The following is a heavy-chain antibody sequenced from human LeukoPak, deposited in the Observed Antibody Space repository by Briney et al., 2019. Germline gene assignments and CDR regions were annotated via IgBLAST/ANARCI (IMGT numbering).Heavy chain of an antibody. CDR1: GYTFDGYY. CDR3: SSWDCSSGSCYTNMNFDH. V-gene: IGHV1-2*02. J-gene: IGHJ4*02. D-gene: IGHD2-15*01. CDR2: TNPDKGAT. Sequence: ASVKVSCKASGYTFDGYYIHWVRRAPGQGLEWLGWTNPDKGATKTAQKFRDRVIMTTDKSLATAYMEVTNLTSDDTAVYTRSSWDCSSGSCYTNMNFDHWGQGSLVTVSS.